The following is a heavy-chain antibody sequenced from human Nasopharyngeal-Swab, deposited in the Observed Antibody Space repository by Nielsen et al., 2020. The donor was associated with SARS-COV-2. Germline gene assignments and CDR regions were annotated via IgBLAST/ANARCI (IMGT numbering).Heavy chain of an antibody. CDR3: ARDIGHSSGWYSYYSYGMDV. CDR1: GFTFGYYG. CDR2: ISYDGSKK. D-gene: IGHD6-19*01. Sequence: GGSLRLSCAASGFTFGYYGMHWVRQAPGKGLERVAVISYDGSKKYYVDSVKGRLTISRDNSKNTLYLQMNSLRAEDTAVYYCARDIGHSSGWYSYYSYGMDVWGQGTAVTVSS. J-gene: IGHJ6*02. V-gene: IGHV3-30*03.